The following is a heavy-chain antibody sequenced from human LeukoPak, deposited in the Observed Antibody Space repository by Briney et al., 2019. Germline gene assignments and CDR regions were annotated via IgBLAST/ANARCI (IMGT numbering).Heavy chain of an antibody. D-gene: IGHD3-16*02. CDR2: IKQDGSDY. CDR1: GFTFSSYW. J-gene: IGHJ4*02. CDR3: ARERTPVIHYYFDS. V-gene: IGHV3-7*01. Sequence: PGGSLRLSCAASGFTFSSYWMSWVRQAPGKGLEWVANIKQDGSDYYYVDSVKGRFTISRDNAKNSLYLQMNSLRAEDTAVYYCARERTPVIHYYFDSWGQGTLVTVSS.